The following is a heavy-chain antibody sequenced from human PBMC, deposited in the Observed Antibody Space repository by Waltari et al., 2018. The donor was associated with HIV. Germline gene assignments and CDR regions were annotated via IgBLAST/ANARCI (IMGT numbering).Heavy chain of an antibody. Sequence: EEQLVESGGGLVQVGGSLCLSCAAAGFTFRSYDLNWVRQAPGKGLEWISYISTSGNTIYYADSVKGRFTISRDNAKNSLYLQMNSLRAEDTAIYYCARQTYYFESSDSLAYWYFDLWGRGTPVTVSS. CDR1: GFTFRSYD. D-gene: IGHD3-22*01. J-gene: IGHJ2*01. CDR2: ISTSGNTI. CDR3: ARQTYYFESSDSLAYWYFDL. V-gene: IGHV3-48*03.